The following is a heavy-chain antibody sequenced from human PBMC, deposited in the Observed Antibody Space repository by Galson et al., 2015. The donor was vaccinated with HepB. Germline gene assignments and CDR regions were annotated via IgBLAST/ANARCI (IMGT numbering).Heavy chain of an antibody. D-gene: IGHD2-2*01. CDR1: GFSFSSFH. CDR2: ITGTGSTI. J-gene: IGHJ6*03. Sequence: SLRLSCAAFGFSFSSFHMSWVRQAPGKGLEWLSYITGTGSTIYYADSMEGRFTISRDNARNSLYLQMNSLRADDTAVYYCARIRIVVVPTTIKGDYYYMDVWGKGTTVTVSS. V-gene: IGHV3-11*01. CDR3: ARIRIVVVPTTIKGDYYYMDV.